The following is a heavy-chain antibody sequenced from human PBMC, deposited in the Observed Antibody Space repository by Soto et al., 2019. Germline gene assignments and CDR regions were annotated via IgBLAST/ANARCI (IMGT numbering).Heavy chain of an antibody. CDR1: GGSISSYY. V-gene: IGHV4-59*01. CDR3: ARDLDYGGNSEASDV. CDR2: ISYSGST. Sequence: SETLSLTCTVSGGSISSYYWSWIRQSPGKGLEWIGYISYSGSTKYNPSLKSRVTISVDTSKNQFSLKLSSVTAADTAMYYCARDLDYGGNSEASDVWGQGTMVTVSS. J-gene: IGHJ3*01. D-gene: IGHD4-17*01.